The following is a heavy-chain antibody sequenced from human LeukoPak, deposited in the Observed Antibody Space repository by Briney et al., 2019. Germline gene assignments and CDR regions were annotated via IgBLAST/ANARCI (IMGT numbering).Heavy chain of an antibody. J-gene: IGHJ4*02. CDR3: ARAILYPYYFDY. Sequence: GESLKISCTASGFTFSDYTMNWVRQAPGKGLEWVSSISSSSSDIYYADSVKGRFTISRDNAKKSLSLQMNSLRAEDTAVYYCARAILYPYYFDYWGQGTLVTVPS. CDR2: ISSSSSDI. D-gene: IGHD2-8*01. CDR1: GFTFSDYT. V-gene: IGHV3-21*01.